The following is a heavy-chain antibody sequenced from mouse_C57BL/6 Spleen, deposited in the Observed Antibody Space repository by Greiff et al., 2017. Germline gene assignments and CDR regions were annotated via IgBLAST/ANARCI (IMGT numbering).Heavy chain of an antibody. D-gene: IGHD1-1*01. CDR1: GYAFSSSW. CDR2: IYPGDGDT. Sequence: QVQLKESGPELVKPGASVKISCKASGYAFSSSWMNWVKQRPGKGLEWIGRIYPGDGDTNYNGKFKGKATLTADKSSSTAYMQLSSLTSEDSAVYFCARASVVAPDYWGQGTTLTVSS. V-gene: IGHV1-82*01. J-gene: IGHJ2*01. CDR3: ARASVVAPDY.